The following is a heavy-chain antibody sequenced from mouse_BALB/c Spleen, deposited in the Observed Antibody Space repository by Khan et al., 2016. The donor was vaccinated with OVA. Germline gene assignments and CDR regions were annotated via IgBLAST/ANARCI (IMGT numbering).Heavy chain of an antibody. CDR3: ARSNYFSYTFAY. V-gene: IGHV1-77*01. CDR1: GYTFTDYY. D-gene: IGHD1-2*01. Sequence: QVQLQQSGAELARPGASVKLSCKASGYTFTDYYINWVKLRTGQGFEWIGEISPGSGDTYYNERFKGKATLTADKSSSTAYMQISSLKAEASAVYFCARSNYFSYTFAYWGQGTLVTVSA. J-gene: IGHJ3*01. CDR2: ISPGSGDT.